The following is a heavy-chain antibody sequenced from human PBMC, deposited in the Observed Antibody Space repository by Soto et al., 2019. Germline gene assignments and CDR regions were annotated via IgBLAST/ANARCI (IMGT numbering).Heavy chain of an antibody. CDR1: GGSFSGYY. J-gene: IGHJ6*03. CDR2: INHSGST. V-gene: IGHV4-34*01. Sequence: SETLSLTCAVYGGSFSGYYWSWIRQPPGKGLEWIGEINHSGSTNYNPSLKSRVTISVDTSKNQFSLKLSSVTAADTAVYYCARGLKRITMVRGVKNYYYYMDVWGKGTTVTVSS. CDR3: ARGLKRITMVRGVKNYYYYMDV. D-gene: IGHD3-10*01.